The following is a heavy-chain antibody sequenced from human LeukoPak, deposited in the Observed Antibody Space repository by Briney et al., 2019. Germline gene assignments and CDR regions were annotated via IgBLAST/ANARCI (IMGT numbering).Heavy chain of an antibody. CDR3: AKVAAASQIGDY. CDR2: VYSDGST. D-gene: IGHD6-13*01. V-gene: IGHV3-53*01. CDR1: GFTVSSNY. Sequence: GGSLRLSCAASGFTVSSNYMSWVRQAPGKGLEWVSSVYSDGSTNYADSAKGRFTMSRDNSKNTLYLQMNSLRAEDTAVYYCAKVAAASQIGDYWGQGTLVTVSS. J-gene: IGHJ4*02.